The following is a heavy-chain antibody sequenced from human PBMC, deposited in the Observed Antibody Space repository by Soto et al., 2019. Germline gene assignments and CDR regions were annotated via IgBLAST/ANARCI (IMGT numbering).Heavy chain of an antibody. V-gene: IGHV1-18*01. CDR3: ARDLHVGALDY. CDR1: GYTFTSYG. J-gene: IGHJ4*02. Sequence: QVQLVQSGAEVKKPGASVKVSCKASGYTFTSYGISWVRQAPGQGLEWMGWISANKGNTKYAQKVQGRVTMTTDTSTSTPYMELRSLRSDDTAVYYCARDLHVGALDYWGQGTLVTVSS. D-gene: IGHD1-26*01. CDR2: ISANKGNT.